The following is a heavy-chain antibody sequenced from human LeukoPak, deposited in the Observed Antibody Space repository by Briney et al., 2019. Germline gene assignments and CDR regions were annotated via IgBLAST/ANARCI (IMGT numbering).Heavy chain of an antibody. V-gene: IGHV3-21*04. D-gene: IGHD3-10*01. CDR1: GFTFSSYS. CDR3: ARGGVDYYGSGTYYIMYYFDY. CDR2: ISSSSSYI. Sequence: PGGSLRLSCAASGFTFSSYSMNWVRQAPGKGLEWVSSISSSSSYIYYADSVKGRFTISRDDPHNTLYLQMNSLRGEDTAVYFCARGGVDYYGSGTYYIMYYFDYWGQGALVTVSS. J-gene: IGHJ4*02.